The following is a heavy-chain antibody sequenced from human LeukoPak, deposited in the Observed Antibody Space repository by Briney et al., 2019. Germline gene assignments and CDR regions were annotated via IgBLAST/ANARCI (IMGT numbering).Heavy chain of an antibody. CDR3: ARNYYDSSGYYLPDFVY. CDR2: ISAYNGNT. D-gene: IGHD3-22*01. J-gene: IGHJ4*02. V-gene: IGHV1-18*01. Sequence: ASVKVSCKASGYTFTSYGISWVRQAPGQGLEWMGWISAYNGNTNYAQKLQGRVTMTTDTSTSTAYMELRSLRSDDTAVYYCARNYYDSSGYYLPDFVYWGQGTLVTVSS. CDR1: GYTFTSYG.